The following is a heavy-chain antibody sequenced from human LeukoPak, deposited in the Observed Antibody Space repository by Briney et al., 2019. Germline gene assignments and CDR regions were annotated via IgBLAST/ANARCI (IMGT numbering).Heavy chain of an antibody. Sequence: GGSLRLSCAASGFSFSTYAMSWVRQAPGKGLEWVSSICGSDGSTYYADSVKGRFTISRDNSKTTLYLQMNSLRAEDTAVYYCAKDVYGDYGGLDYWGQGTLVTVSS. CDR2: ICGSDGST. D-gene: IGHD4-17*01. V-gene: IGHV3-23*01. CDR1: GFSFSTYA. J-gene: IGHJ4*02. CDR3: AKDVYGDYGGLDY.